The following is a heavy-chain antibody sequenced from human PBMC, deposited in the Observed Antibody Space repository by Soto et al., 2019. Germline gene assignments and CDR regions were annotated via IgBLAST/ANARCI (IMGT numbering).Heavy chain of an antibody. V-gene: IGHV1-18*01. CDR1: GYTFTSYG. CDR2: ISAYNGNT. D-gene: IGHD6-19*01. Sequence: GASVKVSCKASGYTFTSYGISWVRQAPGQGLEWMGWISAYNGNTNYAQKLQGRVTMTTDTSTSTAYMELRSLRSDDTAVCYCARVRGPGSTIAVAWWGDYYYYYMDVWGKGTTVTVSS. CDR3: ARVRGPGSTIAVAWWGDYYYYYMDV. J-gene: IGHJ6*03.